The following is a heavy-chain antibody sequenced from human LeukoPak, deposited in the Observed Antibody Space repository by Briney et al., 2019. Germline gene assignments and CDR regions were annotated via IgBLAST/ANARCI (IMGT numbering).Heavy chain of an antibody. Sequence: SETLSLTCAVYGGSFSGYYWSWIRQPPGKGLEWIGEINHRGSTNYNPSLKSRVTISVDTSKNQFSLKLSSVTAADTAVYYCARRGNAPFDYWGQGTLVTVSS. CDR1: GGSFSGYY. CDR3: ARRGNAPFDY. CDR2: INHRGST. D-gene: IGHD4-23*01. J-gene: IGHJ4*02. V-gene: IGHV4-34*01.